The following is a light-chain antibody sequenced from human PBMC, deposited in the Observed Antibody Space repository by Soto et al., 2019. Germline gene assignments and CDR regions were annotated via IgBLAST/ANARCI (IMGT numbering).Light chain of an antibody. CDR1: QSISSY. Sequence: DIQMTQSPSSLSASVGDRVTITCRASQSISSYLNWYQQKPRKAPKLLIYAASSLQSGVPSRFSGSGSGTDFTLTISSLQPEDFATDYCQQSYSTPPWTFGQGTKVEIK. J-gene: IGKJ1*01. CDR3: QQSYSTPPWT. V-gene: IGKV1-39*01. CDR2: AAS.